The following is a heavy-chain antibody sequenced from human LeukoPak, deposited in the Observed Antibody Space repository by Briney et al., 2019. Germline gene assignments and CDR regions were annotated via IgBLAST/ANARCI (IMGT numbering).Heavy chain of an antibody. J-gene: IGHJ4*02. Sequence: PGGSLRLSCAASGFTLSSYWMHWVRQAPGKGLVWVSRINSDGSGTDYADSVKGRFTISRDNAKNTAYLQMNSLRVEDTAVYYCAGLLTRVPPQDYGGQGPLVPVSS. V-gene: IGHV3-74*01. D-gene: IGHD4/OR15-4a*01. CDR3: AGLLTRVPPQDY. CDR2: INSDGSGT. CDR1: GFTLSSYW.